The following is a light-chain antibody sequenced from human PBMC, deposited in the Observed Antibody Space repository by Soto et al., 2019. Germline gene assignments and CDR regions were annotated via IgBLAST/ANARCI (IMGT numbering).Light chain of an antibody. Sequence: EIVLTQSPGTLSLSPGERATLSCRASQSFNSFYLAWYQQKPGQAPRLLIYGSSNRATGIPDRFSGSGSGTDFTLTISRLDPEDFAVYYCQQYDISPRTFGQGTKVDIK. J-gene: IGKJ1*01. V-gene: IGKV3-20*01. CDR2: GSS. CDR3: QQYDISPRT. CDR1: QSFNSFY.